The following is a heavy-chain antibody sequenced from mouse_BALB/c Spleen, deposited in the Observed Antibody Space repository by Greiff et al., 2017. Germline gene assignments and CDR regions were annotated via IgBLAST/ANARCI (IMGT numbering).Heavy chain of an antibody. J-gene: IGHJ4*01. CDR2: IWGDGST. CDR3: ARDGGNYPYAMDY. V-gene: IGHV2-6-7*01. CDR1: GFSLTGYG. D-gene: IGHD2-1*01. Sequence: VQLKESGPGLVAPSQSLSITCTVSGFSLTGYGVNWVRQPPGKGLEWLGMIWGDGSTDYNSALKSRLSISKDNSKSQVFLKMNSLQTDDTARYYCARDGGNYPYAMDYWGQGTSVTVSS.